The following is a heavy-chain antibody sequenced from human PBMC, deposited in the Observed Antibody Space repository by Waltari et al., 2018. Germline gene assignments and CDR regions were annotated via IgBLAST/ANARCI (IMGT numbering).Heavy chain of an antibody. V-gene: IGHV3-7*01. J-gene: IGHJ4*02. CDR2: INPDGSQK. CDR3: AAWGPRCL. Sequence: DVQLVESGGGLVQPGGSLRLSCEASGFTSHNYWMNWVRQSPGKGLEWVANINPDGSQKFYVDSMEGRFTISRDNAKNSVYLQRNNLRAEDTAVYYCAAWGPRCLWGQGSQVIVSS. CDR1: GFTSHNYW. D-gene: IGHD4-17*01.